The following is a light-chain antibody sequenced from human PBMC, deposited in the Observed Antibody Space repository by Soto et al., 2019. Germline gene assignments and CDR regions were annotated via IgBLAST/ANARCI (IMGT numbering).Light chain of an antibody. V-gene: IGKV1-5*01. J-gene: IGKJ1*01. CDR3: QHYNSYGT. Sequence: DIQLTQSPSSLSASVGDRVTISCRASQSISSYLNWYQQKPGKAPKILIYHASSLETGVPSRFSGSGSGTEFTPTISRLKPDDFATYYCQHYNSYGTFGQGTKVDIK. CDR2: HAS. CDR1: QSISSY.